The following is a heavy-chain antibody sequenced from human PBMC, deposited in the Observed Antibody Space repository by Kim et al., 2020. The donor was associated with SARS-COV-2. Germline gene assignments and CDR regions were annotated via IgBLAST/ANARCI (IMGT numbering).Heavy chain of an antibody. Sequence: ANYAQKFQGRVTITADKSMSTAYMGLSSLRSEDTAVYYCARDWVDHWFDPWGQGTLVTVSS. CDR2: A. D-gene: IGHD3-16*01. CDR3: ARDWVDHWFDP. V-gene: IGHV1-69*04. J-gene: IGHJ5*02.